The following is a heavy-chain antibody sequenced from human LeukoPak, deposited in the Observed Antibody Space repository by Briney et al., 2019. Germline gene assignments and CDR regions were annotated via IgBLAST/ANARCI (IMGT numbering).Heavy chain of an antibody. V-gene: IGHV1-18*01. D-gene: IGHD6-13*01. CDR1: GFTFSSYG. CDR3: ARDKGYSSSWYYFDY. J-gene: IGHJ4*02. Sequence: GGSLRLSCAASGFTFSSYGISWVRQAPGQGLEWMGWISAYNGNTNYAQKLQGRVTMTTDTSTSTAYMELRSLRSDDTAVYYCARDKGYSSSWYYFDYWGQGTLVTVSS. CDR2: ISAYNGNT.